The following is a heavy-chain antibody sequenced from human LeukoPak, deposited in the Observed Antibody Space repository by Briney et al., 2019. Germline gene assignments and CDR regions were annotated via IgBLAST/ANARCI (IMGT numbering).Heavy chain of an antibody. V-gene: IGHV1-18*01. CDR3: ATDLREMATTTFDY. CDR2: ISAYNGNT. CDR1: GYTFTSYG. D-gene: IGHD5-24*01. J-gene: IGHJ4*02. Sequence: GASVKVSCKASGYTFTSYGISWVRQAPGQGLEWMGWISAYNGNTNYAQKLQGRVTMTTDTSTSTAYMELRSLRSDDTAVYYCATDLREMATTTFDYWGQGTLVTVSS.